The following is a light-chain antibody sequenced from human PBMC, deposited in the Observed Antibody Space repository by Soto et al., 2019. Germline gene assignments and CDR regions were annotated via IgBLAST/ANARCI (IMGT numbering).Light chain of an antibody. Sequence: EIVMTQSPATLSVSPGERATLSCRASQNVNNKLAWYQQKPGQAPRLLIYDASTRATGVPARFSGSGPGADFTRPISSLQSEDFAIYYCQQYKNWPPEYTFGQGTKLEIK. J-gene: IGKJ2*01. CDR2: DAS. CDR3: QQYKNWPPEYT. V-gene: IGKV3D-15*01. CDR1: QNVNNK.